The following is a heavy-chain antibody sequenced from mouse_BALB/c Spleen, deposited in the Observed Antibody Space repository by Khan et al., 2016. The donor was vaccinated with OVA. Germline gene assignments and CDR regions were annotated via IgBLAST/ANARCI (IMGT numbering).Heavy chain of an antibody. CDR1: GYSITSAYA. V-gene: IGHV3-2*02. CDR3: ARDGSRYNYAMDY. D-gene: IGHD2-3*01. J-gene: IGHJ4*01. Sequence: VQLKQSGPGLVKPSQSLSLTCTVTGYSITSAYAWNWIRQFPGNKLEWMGYISSSGSTNYNPALKSRISITRDTSKNQFFLQLNSVTTEDTATYYCARDGSRYNYAMDYWGQGTSVTVSS. CDR2: ISSSGST.